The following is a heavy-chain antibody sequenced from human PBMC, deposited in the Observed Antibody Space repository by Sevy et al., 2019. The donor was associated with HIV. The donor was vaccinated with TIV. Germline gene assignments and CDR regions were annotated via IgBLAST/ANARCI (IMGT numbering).Heavy chain of an antibody. J-gene: IGHJ4*02. Sequence: GGSLRLSCVASGFTFSSYAMHWVRQAPGKGLEWVAVISYDGSNKYYADSVKGRFTISRDNSKNTLYLQMNSLRAEDTAVYYCARDLRADILLLWFGEIDYWGQGTLVTVSS. V-gene: IGHV3-30-3*01. CDR3: ARDLRADILLLWFGEIDY. D-gene: IGHD3-10*01. CDR2: ISYDGSNK. CDR1: GFTFSSYA.